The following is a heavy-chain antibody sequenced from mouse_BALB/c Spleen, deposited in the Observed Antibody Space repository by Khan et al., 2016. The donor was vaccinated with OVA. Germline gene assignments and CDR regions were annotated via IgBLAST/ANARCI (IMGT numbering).Heavy chain of an antibody. CDR3: AIDGYSPWFAY. V-gene: IGHV14-1*02. CDR2: IDPENGNN. Sequence: EVQLQESGAELVRPGASVKMSCKASGFTITDYYMHWVKQRPEQGLEWIGKIDPENGNNIYDPKFQGKASITSDTSSNTAYLPLSSLTSEDTAVNYSAIDGYSPWFAYWGQGTLVTVSA. CDR1: GFTITDYY. J-gene: IGHJ3*01. D-gene: IGHD2-3*01.